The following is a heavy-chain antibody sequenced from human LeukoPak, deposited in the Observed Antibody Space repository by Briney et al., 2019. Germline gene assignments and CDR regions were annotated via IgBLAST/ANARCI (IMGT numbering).Heavy chain of an antibody. J-gene: IGHJ4*02. CDR2: FDPEDGET. CDR3: ARDRTESWLPLDY. V-gene: IGHV1-24*01. CDR1: GYTLTELS. Sequence: ASVKVSCKVSGYTLTELSMHWVRQAPGKGLEWMGGFDPEDGETIYAQELQGRVTMTTDTSTSTAYMELRSLRSDDTAVYYCARDRTESWLPLDYWGQGTLVTVSS. D-gene: IGHD2-2*01.